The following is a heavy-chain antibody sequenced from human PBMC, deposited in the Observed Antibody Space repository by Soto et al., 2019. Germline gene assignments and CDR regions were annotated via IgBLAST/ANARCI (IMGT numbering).Heavy chain of an antibody. CDR1: GFTFSSYA. D-gene: IGHD3-10*01. Sequence: DVQLLESGGHLVQPGGSLRLSCAASGFTFSSYAMSWGRQAPWNGLEWVSSVSAGGDMTYYSDSVKGRFTISRDNSNNALYLQMNSLRIEYTAIYYCARGDRGGSGSPASYYYSGLDVWGQGTKVTVS. V-gene: IGHV3-23*01. CDR2: VSAGGDMT. J-gene: IGHJ6*02. CDR3: ARGDRGGSGSPASYYYSGLDV.